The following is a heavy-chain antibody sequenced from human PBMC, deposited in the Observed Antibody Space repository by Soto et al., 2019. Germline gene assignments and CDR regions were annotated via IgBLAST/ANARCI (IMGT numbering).Heavy chain of an antibody. D-gene: IGHD3-10*01. Sequence: QVQLVESGGGVVQPGRSLRLSCAASGFTFSSYAMHWVRQAPGKGLEWVAVISYDGSNKYYADSVKGRFTISRDNSKNTLYLQMNSLGAEDTAVYYCAREEYGSGHMSLYGMDVWGQGTTVTVSS. CDR3: AREEYGSGHMSLYGMDV. CDR1: GFTFSSYA. V-gene: IGHV3-30-3*01. J-gene: IGHJ6*02. CDR2: ISYDGSNK.